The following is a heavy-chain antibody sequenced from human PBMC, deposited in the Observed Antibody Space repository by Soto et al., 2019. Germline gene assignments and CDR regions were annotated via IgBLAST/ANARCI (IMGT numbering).Heavy chain of an antibody. CDR1: SYTFIIYV. D-gene: IGHD2-2*02. J-gene: IGHJ6*02. V-gene: IGHV1-18*01. CDR3: ARYTYGMDV. Sequence: GPSSNISFKASSYTFIIYVTSGVRLAPGQGLEWMGWISPYNDYTINAHNLQGRVTMTTDTSTRTVYMERRSLKSDDTAVYYCARYTYGMDVWGQGTMVTVSS. CDR2: ISPYNDYT.